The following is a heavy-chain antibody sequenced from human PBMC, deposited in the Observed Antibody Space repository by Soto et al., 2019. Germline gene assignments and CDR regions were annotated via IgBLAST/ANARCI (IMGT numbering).Heavy chain of an antibody. Sequence: ASVKVSCKASGYSFTDYHIHWVRQAPGQGLEWPGRINPKSGGTSTAQKFQGWVTMTTDTSISTASMELTRLTSDDTAIYYCARGDSTDCSNGVCSFFYNHDMDVWGQGTTVTVSS. CDR2: INPKSGGT. D-gene: IGHD2-8*01. J-gene: IGHJ6*02. CDR3: ARGDSTDCSNGVCSFFYNHDMDV. CDR1: GYSFTDYH. V-gene: IGHV1-2*04.